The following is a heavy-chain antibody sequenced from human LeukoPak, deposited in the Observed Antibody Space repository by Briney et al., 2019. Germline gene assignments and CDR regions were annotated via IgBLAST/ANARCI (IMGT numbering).Heavy chain of an antibody. CDR3: VGCSSTSCYDY. J-gene: IGHJ4*02. V-gene: IGHV3-64D*06. CDR1: GFTFSSYA. D-gene: IGHD2-2*01. Sequence: GGSLRLSCSASGFTFSSYAMHWVRQAPGKGLEYVSAISSNGGSTYYADSVKGRFTISRDNSKNTLYLQMSSLRAEDTAVCYCVGCSSTSCYDYWGQGTLVTVSS. CDR2: ISSNGGST.